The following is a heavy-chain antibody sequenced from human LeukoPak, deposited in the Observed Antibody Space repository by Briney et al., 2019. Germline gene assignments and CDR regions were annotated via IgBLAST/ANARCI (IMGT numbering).Heavy chain of an antibody. Sequence: GGSLRLSCAVSGFTFSRFSMSWVRQAPGKGLEWVSSISDSGAGTYYVDSVKGRYTISRDNSKNTLYLQMDSLRAEDTAVYACVKDHRDSGNYYYYYGMDVWGQGTTVAVSS. CDR1: GFTFSRFS. CDR3: VKDHRDSGNYYYYYGMDV. CDR2: ISDSGAGT. J-gene: IGHJ6*02. D-gene: IGHD1-26*01. V-gene: IGHV3-23*01.